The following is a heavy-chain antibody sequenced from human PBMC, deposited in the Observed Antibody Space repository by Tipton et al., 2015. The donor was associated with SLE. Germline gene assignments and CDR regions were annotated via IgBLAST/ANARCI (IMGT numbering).Heavy chain of an antibody. CDR3: ARGFLYDGFQV. CDR1: GXSVSSNSAA. D-gene: IGHD2-2*02. Sequence: GLVKPSQTLSXTCAISGXSVSSNSAAWNRIRQSPSIGFGWLGRTYHMSKWYNDYAVSVKSRIIINPDTSKNQFSLQLTSVTPEDTAVYYCARGFLYDGFQVWGQGTLVTVSS. CDR2: TYHMSKWYN. J-gene: IGHJ1*01. V-gene: IGHV6-1*01.